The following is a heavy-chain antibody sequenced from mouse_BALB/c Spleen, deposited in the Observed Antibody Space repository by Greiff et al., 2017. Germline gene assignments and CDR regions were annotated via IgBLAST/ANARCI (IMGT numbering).Heavy chain of an antibody. Sequence: EVMLVESGGGLVKPGGSLKLSCAASGFTFSSYAMSWVRQSPEKRLEWVAEISSGGSYTYYPDTVTGRFTISRDNARNILYLQMSSLRSEDTAMYYCARITTGWYFDVWGAGTTVTVSS. CDR1: GFTFSSYA. CDR3: ARITTGWYFDV. CDR2: ISSGGSYT. V-gene: IGHV5-9-4*01. D-gene: IGHD1-1*01. J-gene: IGHJ1*01.